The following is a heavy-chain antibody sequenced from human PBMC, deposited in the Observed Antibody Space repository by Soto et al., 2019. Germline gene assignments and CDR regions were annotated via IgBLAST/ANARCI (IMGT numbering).Heavy chain of an antibody. CDR3: ARDVAVWRFGPEGWFDP. CDR2: IKQDGSEK. Sequence: GGSLRLSCAASGFTFSSYWMSWVRQAPGKGLEWVANIKQDGSEKYYVDSVKGRFTISRDNAKNSLYLQMNSLRAEDTAVYYCARDVAVWRFGPEGWFDPWGQGTLVTVSS. V-gene: IGHV3-7*01. CDR1: GFTFSSYW. J-gene: IGHJ5*02. D-gene: IGHD3-10*01.